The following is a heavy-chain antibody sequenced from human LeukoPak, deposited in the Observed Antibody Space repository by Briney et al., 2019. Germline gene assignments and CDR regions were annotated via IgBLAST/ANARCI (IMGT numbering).Heavy chain of an antibody. CDR3: ATDLRLRGWFDP. Sequence: GASVKVSCKASGGTFSSYAISWVRQAPGQGLEWMGRIIPILGIANYAQKFQGRVTITADKSTSTAYMELSSLRSEDTAVYYCATDLRLRGWFDPWGQGTLVTVSS. D-gene: IGHD5-18*01. CDR1: GGTFSSYA. V-gene: IGHV1-69*04. CDR2: IIPILGIA. J-gene: IGHJ5*02.